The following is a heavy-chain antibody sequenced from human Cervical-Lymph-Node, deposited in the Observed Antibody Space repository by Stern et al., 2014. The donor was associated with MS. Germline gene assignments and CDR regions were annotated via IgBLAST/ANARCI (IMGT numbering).Heavy chain of an antibody. Sequence: QLQLQESGPGLVKPSATLSLTCNVSGGAVSDYYWTWIRQRPGKGLEWIGYISDAGTTNYNPSLHSRVTITWDTSQNQVSLRLRSVTAADTAVYYCARDPSTTASDWFFDLWGRGSLVTVSS. CDR1: GGAVSDYY. D-gene: IGHD2-21*02. CDR2: ISDAGTT. V-gene: IGHV4-59*02. J-gene: IGHJ2*01. CDR3: ARDPSTTASDWFFDL.